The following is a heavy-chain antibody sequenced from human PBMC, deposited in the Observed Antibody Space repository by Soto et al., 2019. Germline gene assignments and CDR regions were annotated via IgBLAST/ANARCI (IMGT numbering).Heavy chain of an antibody. CDR2: IIPIFGTA. V-gene: IGHV1-69*13. J-gene: IGHJ6*02. Sequence: ASVKVSCKASGGTFSSYAISWVRQAPGQGLEWMGEIIPIFGTANYAQKFQGRVTITADESTSTAYMELSSLRSEDTAVYYCARQGALSRYCISTSCHRPDGYYYYGMDGWGQGTTVTVSS. CDR3: ARQGALSRYCISTSCHRPDGYYYYGMDG. CDR1: GGTFSSYA. D-gene: IGHD2-2*01.